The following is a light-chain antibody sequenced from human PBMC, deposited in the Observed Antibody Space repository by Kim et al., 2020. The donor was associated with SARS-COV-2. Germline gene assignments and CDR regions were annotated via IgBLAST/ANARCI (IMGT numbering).Light chain of an antibody. J-gene: IGKJ2*01. Sequence: LSVSPRERVTLSCRASQSISSHLAWYQQTPGQAPRLLIHGASTRATGIPARFSGSGSGTDFSLTISSLQPEDFGIYYCKQYNNWYTFGQGTKLEI. CDR1: QSISSH. CDR3: KQYNNWYT. CDR2: GAS. V-gene: IGKV3-15*01.